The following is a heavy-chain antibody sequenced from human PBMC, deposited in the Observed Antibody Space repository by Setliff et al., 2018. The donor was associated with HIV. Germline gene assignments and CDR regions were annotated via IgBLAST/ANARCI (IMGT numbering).Heavy chain of an antibody. Sequence: GGSLRLSCAASGFTFGDYYMTWIRQAPGKGLEWVSYISDSGNTISYADSVKGRFTISRDNAKNSLFLQMNSLRAEDTAVYYCARSISDSGYGRWGDYWGQGTVVTVSS. J-gene: IGHJ4*02. D-gene: IGHD3-22*01. V-gene: IGHV3-11*04. CDR1: GFTFGDYY. CDR2: ISDSGNTI. CDR3: ARSISDSGYGRWGDY.